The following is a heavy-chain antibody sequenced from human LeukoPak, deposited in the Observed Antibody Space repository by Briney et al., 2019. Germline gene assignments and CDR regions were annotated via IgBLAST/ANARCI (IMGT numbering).Heavy chain of an antibody. D-gene: IGHD3-22*01. V-gene: IGHV4-39*01. Sequence: PSETLSLTCTVSGGSISSSSYYWGWIRQPPGKGLEWIGSIYYSGSTYYNPSLKSRVTISVDTSKNQFSLKLSSVTAADTAVYYCARGLLLRGYYYYGMDVWGQGTTVTVSS. J-gene: IGHJ6*02. CDR1: GGSISSSSYY. CDR2: IYYSGST. CDR3: ARGLLLRGYYYYGMDV.